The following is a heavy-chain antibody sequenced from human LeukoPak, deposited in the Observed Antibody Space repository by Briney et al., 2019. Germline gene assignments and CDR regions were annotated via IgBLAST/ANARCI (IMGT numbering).Heavy chain of an antibody. J-gene: IGHJ4*02. CDR1: GFTFSSYW. Sequence: PGGSLRLSCAASGFTFSSYWMHWVRQAPWKGLVWVSRINSDGSSTSYADSVKGRFTISRDNAKNTLYLQMNSLRAEDTAVYYCARDPLDIVVVPAAMPIDDYWGQGTLVTVSS. CDR2: INSDGSST. D-gene: IGHD2-2*01. CDR3: ARDPLDIVVVPAAMPIDDY. V-gene: IGHV3-74*01.